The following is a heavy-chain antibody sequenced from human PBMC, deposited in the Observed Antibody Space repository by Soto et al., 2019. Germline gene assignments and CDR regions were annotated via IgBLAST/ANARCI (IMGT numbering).Heavy chain of an antibody. CDR1: GGSINSGDYY. D-gene: IGHD3-22*01. Sequence: SETLSLTCTVSGGSINSGDYYWSWIRQPPGKALEWIGYIYYSGSTYYNPSLKSRVTISLDTSKNQFSLKLRAVTAADTAVYYCARGHKISGYYSFDYWGQGTLVTVSS. J-gene: IGHJ4*02. CDR2: IYYSGST. CDR3: ARGHKISGYYSFDY. V-gene: IGHV4-30-4*01.